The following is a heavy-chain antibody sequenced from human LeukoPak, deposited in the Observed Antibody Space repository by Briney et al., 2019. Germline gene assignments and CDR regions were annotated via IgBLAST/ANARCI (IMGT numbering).Heavy chain of an antibody. CDR1: GGSISSANYY. Sequence: SETLSLTCTVSGGSISSANYYWSWIRQPAGKRLEWIGRIYTSGSIDYNPSLKGRVIISVDTSKNQFSLNLSSVTAADTAVYYCARYCSGGRCSSTWGQGTLVTVSS. CDR3: ARYCSGGRCSST. D-gene: IGHD2-15*01. J-gene: IGHJ5*02. V-gene: IGHV4-61*02. CDR2: IYTSGSI.